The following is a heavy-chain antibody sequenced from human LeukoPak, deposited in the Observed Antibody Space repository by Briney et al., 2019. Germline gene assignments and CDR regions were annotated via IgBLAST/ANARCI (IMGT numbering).Heavy chain of an antibody. J-gene: IGHJ4*02. V-gene: IGHV4-34*01. CDR1: SGSFSGYY. D-gene: IGHD2-2*01. CDR3: ARGAILGYCSSTSCYADYFDY. CDR2: INHSGST. Sequence: SETLSLTCAVYSGSFSGYYWSWIRQPPGKGLEWIGEINHSGSTNYNPSLKSRVTISVDTSKNQFSLKLSSVTAADTAVYYCARGAILGYCSSTSCYADYFDYWGQGTLVTVSS.